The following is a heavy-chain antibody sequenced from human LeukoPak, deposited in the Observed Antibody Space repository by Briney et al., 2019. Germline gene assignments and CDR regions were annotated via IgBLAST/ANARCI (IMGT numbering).Heavy chain of an antibody. CDR2: IYYAGST. CDR3: ARSLDYGAHYYYYMDV. Sequence: PSETLSLTCGVSGGSISSYYWAWIRQAPGKGLEWIGYIYYAGSTNYNPSLKSRVTMSVDMSRNQFSLRMTSVTAADTAVYYCARSLDYGAHYYYYMDVWGKGTTVTVSS. J-gene: IGHJ6*03. D-gene: IGHD4-17*01. V-gene: IGHV4-59*01. CDR1: GGSISSYY.